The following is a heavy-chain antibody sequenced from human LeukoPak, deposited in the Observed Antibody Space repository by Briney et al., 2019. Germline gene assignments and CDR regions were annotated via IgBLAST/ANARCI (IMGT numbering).Heavy chain of an antibody. D-gene: IGHD6-13*01. CDR2: IYTSGST. CDR1: GGSISSYY. J-gene: IGHJ4*02. Sequence: PSETLSLTCTVSGGSISSYYWSWIRQPAGKGLEWIGRIYTSGSTNYNPSLKSRVTMSVDTSKNQFFLKLSSVTAADTAVYYCAREPRAVPATVWSSTWYPRGSFDYWGQGTLVTVSS. CDR3: AREPRAVPATVWSSTWYPRGSFDY. V-gene: IGHV4-4*07.